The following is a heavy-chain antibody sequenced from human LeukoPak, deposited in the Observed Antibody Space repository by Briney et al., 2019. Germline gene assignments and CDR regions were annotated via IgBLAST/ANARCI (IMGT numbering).Heavy chain of an antibody. CDR2: IYYSGST. CDR3: ARAGGMDDH. J-gene: IGHJ4*02. D-gene: IGHD1-14*01. V-gene: IGHV4-30-4*01. Sequence: SENLSLTCTVSGCTISSGDYFWSWIRQPPGKGLEWNAYIYYSGSTYYNPSLKSRVTISVNTSKNQFSLNLSSVTAADTAEYYCARAGGMDDHWGQGTLVTVSS. CDR1: GCTISSGDYF.